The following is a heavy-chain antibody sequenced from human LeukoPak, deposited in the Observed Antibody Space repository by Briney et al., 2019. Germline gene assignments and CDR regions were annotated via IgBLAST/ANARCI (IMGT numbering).Heavy chain of an antibody. Sequence: PGESLRLSCAASGFTFSNHAMSWVRQAPGKGLEWVSTIGGSGSNTFYADSVKGRFTISRDNSKNTLYLQMNSLRAEDSAVYYCAKGGRFSSGWAYDYWGQGMLVTVSS. D-gene: IGHD6-19*01. CDR3: AKGGRFSSGWAYDY. CDR1: GFTFSNHA. J-gene: IGHJ4*02. V-gene: IGHV3-23*01. CDR2: IGGSGSNT.